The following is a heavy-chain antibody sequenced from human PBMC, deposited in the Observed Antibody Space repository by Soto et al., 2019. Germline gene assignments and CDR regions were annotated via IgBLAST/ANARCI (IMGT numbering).Heavy chain of an antibody. Sequence: EVQLVESGGGLVKPGGSLRLSCAASGFTFSSYSMNWVRQAPGKGLEWVSSISSSSSYIYYADSVKGRFTISRDNAKNSLYLQMNSLRAEDTAVYYCARENEDDYVWGSYRYTGSYGMDVWGQGTTVTVSS. D-gene: IGHD3-16*02. V-gene: IGHV3-21*01. J-gene: IGHJ6*02. CDR1: GFTFSSYS. CDR3: ARENEDDYVWGSYRYTGSYGMDV. CDR2: ISSSSSYI.